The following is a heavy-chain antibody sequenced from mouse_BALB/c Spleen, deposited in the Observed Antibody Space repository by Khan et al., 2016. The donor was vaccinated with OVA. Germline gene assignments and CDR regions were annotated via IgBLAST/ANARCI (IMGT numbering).Heavy chain of an antibody. CDR1: GYAFSSYW. CDR2: IYPGDGNT. Sequence: QVQLQQSGAELVRPGSSVKISCKASGYAFSSYWMNWVKQRPGQGLEWIGQIYPGDGNTHYNGNFKGKATLTADKSSSTAYMQLSSLTSDDSAVYCCARLGYGLAYWGQGTLVTVSA. V-gene: IGHV1-80*01. J-gene: IGHJ3*01. CDR3: ARLGYGLAY. D-gene: IGHD2-2*01.